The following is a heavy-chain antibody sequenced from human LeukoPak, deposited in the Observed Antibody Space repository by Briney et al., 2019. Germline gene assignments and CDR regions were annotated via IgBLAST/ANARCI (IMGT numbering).Heavy chain of an antibody. J-gene: IGHJ3*02. CDR2: ISSSSSHI. Sequence: PGGSLRLSCAASGXTFSSYWMNWVRQAPGKGLEWVSSISSSSSHIYYADSVKGRFTISRDNAKNSLYLQMSSLRVEDTAVFYCVRAWGGGSYSDAFDIWGQGTMVTVSS. V-gene: IGHV3-21*06. CDR1: GXTFSSYW. CDR3: VRAWGGGSYSDAFDI. D-gene: IGHD1-26*01.